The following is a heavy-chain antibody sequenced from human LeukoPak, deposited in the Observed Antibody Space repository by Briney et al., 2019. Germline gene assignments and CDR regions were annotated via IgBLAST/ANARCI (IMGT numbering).Heavy chain of an antibody. Sequence: PGRSLRLSCAASGFTFSSYAMHWVRQAPGKGLEWVAVISYDGSNKYYADSVKGRFTISRDNSKNTLYLQMNSLRAEDTAVYYCARGSPYYDSSGYYPLMDVWGQGTMVTVSS. J-gene: IGHJ3*01. CDR3: ARGSPYYDSSGYYPLMDV. D-gene: IGHD3-22*01. V-gene: IGHV3-30-3*01. CDR1: GFTFSSYA. CDR2: ISYDGSNK.